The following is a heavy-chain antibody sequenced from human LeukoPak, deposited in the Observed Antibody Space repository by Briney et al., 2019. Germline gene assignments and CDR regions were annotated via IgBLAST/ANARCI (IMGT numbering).Heavy chain of an antibody. CDR1: GFSFSSYG. CDR3: ARDRDTRSYYISY. V-gene: IGHV3-30*02. Sequence: PGGSLRLSCAASGFSFSSYGIHWVRQAPGKGLEWVAFINYNGNNKYYADSVKGRFTISRDNSKNTVYLEMNSLRDGDTAVYYCARDRDTRSYYISYWGQGTLVTVSS. J-gene: IGHJ4*02. CDR2: INYNGNNK. D-gene: IGHD3-10*01.